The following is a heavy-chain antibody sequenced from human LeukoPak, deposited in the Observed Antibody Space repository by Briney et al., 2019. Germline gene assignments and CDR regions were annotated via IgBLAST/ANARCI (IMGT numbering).Heavy chain of an antibody. J-gene: IGHJ4*02. CDR1: GFTFSRYW. D-gene: IGHD2-2*01. CDR3: ARAVNSASKSDY. CDR2: INTDGSFT. V-gene: IGHV3-74*01. Sequence: GGSLRLSCAASGFTFSRYWMHWVRQAPGKGLVWVSRINTDGSFTNYADSVKGRFTISRDNAKNTLYLQMNSLRAEDTAVYYCARAVNSASKSDYWGQGTLVTVSS.